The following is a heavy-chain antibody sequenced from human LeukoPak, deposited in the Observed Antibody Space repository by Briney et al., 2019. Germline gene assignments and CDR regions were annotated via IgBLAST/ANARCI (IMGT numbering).Heavy chain of an antibody. CDR2: IYYSGST. J-gene: IGHJ4*02. V-gene: IGHV4-59*01. CDR3: ASGGYYDSSGYYIVQFDY. Sequence: KPSETLSLTCTVSGGSISSYYWSWIRQPPGKGLEWIGYIYYSGSTNYNPSLKSRVTIPVDTSKNQFSLKLSSVTAADTAVYYCASGGYYDSSGYYIVQFDYWGQGTLVTVSS. CDR1: GGSISSYY. D-gene: IGHD3-22*01.